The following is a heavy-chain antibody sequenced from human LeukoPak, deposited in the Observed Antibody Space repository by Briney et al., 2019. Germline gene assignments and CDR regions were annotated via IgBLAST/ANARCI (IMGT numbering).Heavy chain of an antibody. CDR3: ARGGPEHCSGGSCYSVLGY. CDR2: INPNTGDT. Sequence: ASVKVSCKASGFTFNAYYIHWVRQAPGQGLEWMGWINPNTGDTNFAQKFQGRVAMTRDTSLSTAYMDLSRLTSDDTAVYYCARGGPEHCSGGSCYSVLGYWGQGTLVTVSS. D-gene: IGHD2-15*01. J-gene: IGHJ4*02. V-gene: IGHV1-2*02. CDR1: GFTFNAYY.